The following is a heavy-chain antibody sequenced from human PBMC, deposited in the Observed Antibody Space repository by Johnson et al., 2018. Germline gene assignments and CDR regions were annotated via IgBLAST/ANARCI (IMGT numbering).Heavy chain of an antibody. Sequence: QVQLVESGGGVVQPGRSLRLSCAASGFTFSSYGMHWVRQAPGTGLEWVAVISYDGSNNYFADSVKGRFTLSRDNSKNTLYLHMNSLRAEDTAVCYCAKESGGGRDAFDIWGQGTMVTVSS. V-gene: IGHV3-30*18. D-gene: IGHD1-26*01. CDR2: ISYDGSNN. CDR1: GFTFSSYG. CDR3: AKESGGGRDAFDI. J-gene: IGHJ3*02.